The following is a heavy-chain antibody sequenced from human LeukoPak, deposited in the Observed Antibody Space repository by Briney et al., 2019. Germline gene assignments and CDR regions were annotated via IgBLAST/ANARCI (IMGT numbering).Heavy chain of an antibody. V-gene: IGHV1-2*02. D-gene: IGHD2-15*01. CDR3: ARDPVPPVVVVAGGGYYFDY. CDR1: GYTFTGYY. J-gene: IGHJ4*02. CDR2: INPNSGGT. Sequence: ASVKVSCKASGYTFTGYYMHWVRQAPGQGLEWMGWINPNSGGTNYAQKFQGRVTMTRDTSISTAYMGLSRLRSDDTAVYYCARDPVPPVVVVAGGGYYFDYWGQGTLVTVSS.